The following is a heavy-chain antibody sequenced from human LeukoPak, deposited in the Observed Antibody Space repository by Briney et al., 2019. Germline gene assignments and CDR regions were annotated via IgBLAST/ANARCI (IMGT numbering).Heavy chain of an antibody. CDR3: AKVSGSSDDS. CDR1: GFTFSSYT. V-gene: IGHV3-23*01. Sequence: GGSLRLSCAASGFTFSSYTMRWVRQAPGKGLEWVSAISGSGGSTYYADSVKGRFTISRDNSKNTLYLQVDSLRVEDTAVYYCAKVSGSSDDSWGQGTLVTVSS. J-gene: IGHJ4*02. D-gene: IGHD3-10*01. CDR2: ISGSGGST.